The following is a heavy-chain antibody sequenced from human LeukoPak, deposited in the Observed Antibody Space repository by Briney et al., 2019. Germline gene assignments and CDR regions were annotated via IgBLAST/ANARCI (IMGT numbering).Heavy chain of an antibody. J-gene: IGHJ4*02. CDR3: ARVAARHYFDY. Sequence: GGSLRLSCAASGFTFSSYWMSWVRQAPGKGLEWVANIKQDGSEKYYVDSVKGRFTISRDNAKNSLYLQMNSLRAKDTAVYYCARVAARHYFDYWGQGTLVTVSS. CDR1: GFTFSSYW. D-gene: IGHD6-6*01. V-gene: IGHV3-7*01. CDR2: IKQDGSEK.